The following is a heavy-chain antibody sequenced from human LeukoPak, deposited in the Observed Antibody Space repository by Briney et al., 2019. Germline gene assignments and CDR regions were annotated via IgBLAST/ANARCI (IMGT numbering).Heavy chain of an antibody. CDR1: GGSISSNNW. J-gene: IGHJ4*02. CDR2: IYHHGAT. Sequence: PSETLSLTCAVSGGSISSNNWWTWVRQPPGKGLEWIGEIYHHGATNYTPSLKTRGPLSVDKSKNQFSLELSSVTAADTAVYYCARGPSVAAHLDYWGQGTLVTVSS. CDR3: ARGPSVAAHLDY. D-gene: IGHD5-12*01. V-gene: IGHV4-4*02.